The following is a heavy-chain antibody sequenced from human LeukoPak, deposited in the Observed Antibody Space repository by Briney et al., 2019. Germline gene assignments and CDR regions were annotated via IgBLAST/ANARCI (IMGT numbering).Heavy chain of an antibody. Sequence: GASVKVSCKASGDTFTNYGISWVRQAPGQGLEWMGWVSAYADDTNYVQKFGGRITMTTDTSTSTAYMELRSLRSDDTAVYYCARDCIGCLGFDYWGQGTLVTVSS. V-gene: IGHV1-18*01. D-gene: IGHD5/OR15-5a*01. J-gene: IGHJ4*02. CDR3: ARDCIGCLGFDY. CDR1: GDTFTNYG. CDR2: VSAYADDT.